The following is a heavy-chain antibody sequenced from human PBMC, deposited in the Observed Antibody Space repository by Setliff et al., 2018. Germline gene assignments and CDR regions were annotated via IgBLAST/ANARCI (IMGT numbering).Heavy chain of an antibody. J-gene: IGHJ4*02. CDR2: ITHDGSKT. V-gene: IGHV3-7*01. D-gene: IGHD3-10*01. CDR3: ARDRAGYYYGSGSYYLFDY. Sequence: SCAGSGFTFNTYWMTWVRQAPGKGLEWVASITHDGSKTYILDSVKGRFTISRDNTKNSLYLQMNSLRAEDTAVYYCARDRAGYYYGSGSYYLFDYWGQGTLVTVSS. CDR1: GFTFNTYW.